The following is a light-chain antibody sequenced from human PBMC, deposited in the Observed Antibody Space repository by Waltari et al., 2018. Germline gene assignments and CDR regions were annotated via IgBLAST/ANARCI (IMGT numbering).Light chain of an antibody. CDR3: QQYYSTPPT. Sequence: TQSPGHLAVSVHSRATSNCKFSQSVVYSSNNKNYLAWYQKKPAQPPKLLIYWASTRESGVPDRFSGSGSGTDFTLTISSLQAEDVAVYFCQQYYSTPPTFGQGTRLEIK. J-gene: IGKJ5*01. CDR2: WAS. CDR1: QSVVYSSNNKNY. V-gene: IGKV4-1*01.